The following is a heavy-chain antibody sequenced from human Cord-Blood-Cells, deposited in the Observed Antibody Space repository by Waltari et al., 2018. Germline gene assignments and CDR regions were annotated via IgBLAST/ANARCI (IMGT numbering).Heavy chain of an antibody. CDR3: ARDLDHYCSGGSCYSDY. Sequence: QVQLVQSGAEVKKPGSSVKVSCKASGGTFSSYAISWVRQATGQGLEWMGGIIPIFGTANYAKKFQGRVTITADESTSTAYMELSSLRSEDTAVYYCARDLDHYCSGGSCYSDYWGQGTLVTVSS. CDR2: IIPIFGTA. J-gene: IGHJ4*02. CDR1: GGTFSSYA. V-gene: IGHV1-69*01. D-gene: IGHD2-15*01.